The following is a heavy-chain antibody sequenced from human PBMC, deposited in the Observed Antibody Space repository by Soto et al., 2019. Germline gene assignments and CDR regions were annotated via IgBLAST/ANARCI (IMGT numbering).Heavy chain of an antibody. CDR3: ARSINSSTYYYYGMDV. D-gene: IGHD6-13*01. CDR2: IYYIGST. Sequence: PSETLSLTCTVSGGSISSGDYYWSWIHQPPGKGLEWIGYIYYIGSTYYNPSLKSRVTISVDTSKNQFSLKLSSVTAADTAVYYCARSINSSTYYYYGMDVWGQGPTVTV. V-gene: IGHV4-30-4*01. CDR1: GGSISSGDYY. J-gene: IGHJ6*02.